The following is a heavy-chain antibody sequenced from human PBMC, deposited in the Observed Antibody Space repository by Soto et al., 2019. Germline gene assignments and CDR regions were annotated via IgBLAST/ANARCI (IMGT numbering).Heavy chain of an antibody. D-gene: IGHD3-16*02. CDR3: ARSPIMITFGGVIPDAFDI. J-gene: IGHJ3*02. Sequence: WETLSLTCTVSGGSISSYYWSWIRQPPGKGLEWIGYIYYSGSTNYNPSLKSRVTISVDTSKNQFSLKLSSVTAADTAVYYCARSPIMITFGGVIPDAFDIWGQGTMVTVSS. CDR1: GGSISSYY. V-gene: IGHV4-59*01. CDR2: IYYSGST.